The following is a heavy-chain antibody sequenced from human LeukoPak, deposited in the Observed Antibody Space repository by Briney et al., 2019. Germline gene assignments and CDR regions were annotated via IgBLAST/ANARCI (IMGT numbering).Heavy chain of an antibody. CDR1: EYTFTPYT. CDR3: ASRSGIYGSGSYDGMDV. Sequence: ASVKVSCKASEYTFTPYTVHWVRQAPGQRLEWMGWINAGNGNTKYSQKFQGRVTITRDTSASTAYMELSSLRSEDTAVYYCASRSGIYGSGSYDGMDVWGQGTTVTVSS. J-gene: IGHJ6*02. D-gene: IGHD3-10*01. V-gene: IGHV1-3*01. CDR2: INAGNGNT.